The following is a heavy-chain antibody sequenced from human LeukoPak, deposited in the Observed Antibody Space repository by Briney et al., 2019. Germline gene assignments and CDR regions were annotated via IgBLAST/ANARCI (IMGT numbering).Heavy chain of an antibody. CDR1: GFTFNTYS. CDR3: ARQGPFGDPDY. V-gene: IGHV3-48*04. CDR2: IESYSRVI. D-gene: IGHD4-17*01. Sequence: GGCLRLSCAASGFTFNTYSMNWVRQAPGKGLQWLSYIESYSRVILYADSVKGRFTISRDDAKNSLYLQMNSLRAEDTAMYYCARQGPFGDPDYWGQGTLVTVSS. J-gene: IGHJ4*02.